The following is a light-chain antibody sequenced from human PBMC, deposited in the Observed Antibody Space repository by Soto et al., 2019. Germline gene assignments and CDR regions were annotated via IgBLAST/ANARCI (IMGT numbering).Light chain of an antibody. Sequence: DIQMTQAPSTLSGSVGERVTITCRASQTISSWLAWHQQKPGKAPKLLIYNASTLKSGVPSRFSGSGSGTEFTLTISSLQPDDFATYYCQHYNSYSEAFGQGTKVDIK. J-gene: IGKJ1*01. CDR2: NAS. CDR1: QTISSW. CDR3: QHYNSYSEA. V-gene: IGKV1-5*03.